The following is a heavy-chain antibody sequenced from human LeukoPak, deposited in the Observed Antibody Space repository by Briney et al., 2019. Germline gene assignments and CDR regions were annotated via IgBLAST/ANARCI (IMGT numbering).Heavy chain of an antibody. V-gene: IGHV3-66*01. CDR2: IHSGGAT. CDR3: ARGLYTSGWLDY. J-gene: IGHJ4*02. D-gene: IGHD6-19*01. CDR1: GXTVSSNY. Sequence: PGGSLRLSCAASGXTVSSNYVSWVRQAPGKGLEWVSIIHSGGATYYANSVKGRFTVSRDNSQNTLYLQMHSLKVEDTAIYYCARGLYTSGWLDYWGQGTLVTVSS.